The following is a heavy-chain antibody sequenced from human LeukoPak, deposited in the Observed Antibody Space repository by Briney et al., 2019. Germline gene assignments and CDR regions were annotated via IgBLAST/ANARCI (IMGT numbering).Heavy chain of an antibody. D-gene: IGHD3-22*01. CDR2: MNPNSGNT. CDR1: GYTFTRYD. V-gene: IGHV1-8*01. J-gene: IGHJ4*02. CDR3: ARGLISSGYYRY. Sequence: ASVKVSCKASGYTFTRYDINWVRQATGQGLEWMGWMNPNSGNTGYAQKFQGRVTMTRNTSISTAYMELSSLRSEDTAVYYCARGLISSGYYRYWGQGTLVTVSS.